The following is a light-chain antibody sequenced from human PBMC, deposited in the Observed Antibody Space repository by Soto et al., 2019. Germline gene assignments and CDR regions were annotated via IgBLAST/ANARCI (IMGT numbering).Light chain of an antibody. CDR2: HVT. V-gene: IGLV2-14*01. CDR1: SSDVGGHDY. J-gene: IGLJ1*01. Sequence: QSVLTQSASVSGSPGQSITISCTGTSSDVGGHDYVSWYQQHPGKAPTLMIYHVTNRPSGVSSRFSGSKSGNTAFLIIPGLQAEDEADYYCSSYTSSSTFVFGTGTKVTVL. CDR3: SSYTSSSTFV.